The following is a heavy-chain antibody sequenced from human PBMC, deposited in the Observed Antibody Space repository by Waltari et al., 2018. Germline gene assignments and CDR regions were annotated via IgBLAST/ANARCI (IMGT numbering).Heavy chain of an antibody. D-gene: IGHD6-13*01. Sequence: EVQLVQSGAEVKKPGESLKISCKGSGYSFTSYWIGWVRQMTGKGLEWMGIIYPGDSDTRYSPSFQGQVTISADKSISTAYLQWSSLKASDTAMYYCARHVGSSWYDPCMDVWGKGTTVTISS. CDR2: IYPGDSDT. J-gene: IGHJ6*03. CDR3: ARHVGSSWYDPCMDV. V-gene: IGHV5-51*01. CDR1: GYSFTSYW.